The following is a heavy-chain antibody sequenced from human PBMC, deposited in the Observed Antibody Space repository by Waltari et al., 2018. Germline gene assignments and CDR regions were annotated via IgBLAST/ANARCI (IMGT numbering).Heavy chain of an antibody. D-gene: IGHD2-15*01. Sequence: QVQLQESGPGLVKPSETPSLTCTVSGGSISSSYWSWIRQPPGKGLEWIGYIYYSGSTNYNPSLKSRVTISVDTSKNQFSLKLSSVTAAETAVYYCARAPRYRGASDVWGKGTTVTVSS. CDR1: GGSISSSY. V-gene: IGHV4-59*01. J-gene: IGHJ6*04. CDR3: ARAPRYRGASDV. CDR2: IYYSGST.